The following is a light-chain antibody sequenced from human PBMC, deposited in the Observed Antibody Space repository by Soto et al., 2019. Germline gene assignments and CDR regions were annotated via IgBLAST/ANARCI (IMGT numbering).Light chain of an antibody. J-gene: IGLJ1*01. CDR3: SSYAGSNSLV. CDR1: SSDVGGYNY. Sequence: QSVLTQPASVSGSPGQSITISCTGTSSDVGGYNYVSWYQQHPGKAPKLMIYEVSKRPSGVPDRFSGSKSGDTASLTVSGLQAEDEADYFCSSYAGSNSLVFGSGTKVTVL. CDR2: EVS. V-gene: IGLV2-8*01.